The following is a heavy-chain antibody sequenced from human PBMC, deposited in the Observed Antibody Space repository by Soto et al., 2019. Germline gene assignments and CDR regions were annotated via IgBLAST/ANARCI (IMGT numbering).Heavy chain of an antibody. V-gene: IGHV5-51*01. CDR1: GYSFTSYW. Sequence: GESLKISCKGSGYSFTSYWIGWVRQMPGKGLEWMGIIYPGDSDTRYSPSFQGQVTISADKSISTAYLQWSSLKASDTAMYYCASRHCSSTSCYDYWGQGTLVTASS. CDR3: ASRHCSSTSCYDY. D-gene: IGHD2-2*01. J-gene: IGHJ4*02. CDR2: IYPGDSDT.